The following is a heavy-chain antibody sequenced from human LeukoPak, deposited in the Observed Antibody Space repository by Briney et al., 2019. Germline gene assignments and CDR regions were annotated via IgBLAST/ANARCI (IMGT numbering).Heavy chain of an antibody. J-gene: IGHJ4*02. CDR2: IRNRANSYTT. CDR1: GFTSSDHY. Sequence: GGSLRLSCAASGFTSSDHYMDWVRQAPGKRLEWVGHIRNRANSYTTFYAASVKGRLTISRDDSKNSLYLQMNSLQTEDTAVYYCADLGDTLWGQGTLVTVSS. CDR3: ADLGDTL. D-gene: IGHD1-26*01. V-gene: IGHV3-72*01.